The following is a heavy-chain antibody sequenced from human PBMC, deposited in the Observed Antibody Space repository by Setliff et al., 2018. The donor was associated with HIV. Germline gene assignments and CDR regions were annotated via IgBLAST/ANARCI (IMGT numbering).Heavy chain of an antibody. CDR1: GFTFSSYG. CDR2: IWYDGSNK. D-gene: IGHD3-3*01. J-gene: IGHJ4*02. Sequence: GGSLRLSCAASGFTFSSYGMHWVRQAPGKGLEWVAVIWYDGSNKYYADSVKGRFTISRDNSKNTLYLQMNSLRAEDTAVYYCARDLSGGYNFWSGYYPLDYWGRGTLVTV. CDR3: ARDLSGGYNFWSGYYPLDY. V-gene: IGHV3-33*01.